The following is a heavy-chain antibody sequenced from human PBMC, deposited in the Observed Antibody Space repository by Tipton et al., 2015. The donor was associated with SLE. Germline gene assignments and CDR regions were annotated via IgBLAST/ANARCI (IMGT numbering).Heavy chain of an antibody. CDR2: IYYSGST. D-gene: IGHD1-26*01. J-gene: IGHJ6*03. CDR3: ARDRIVGPTQGYYYYYMDV. V-gene: IGHV4-59*12. Sequence: TLSLTCTVSGGSISSYYWSWIRQPPGKGLEWIGYIYYSGSTNYNPSLKSRVTISVDTSKNQFSLNLRSVTAADTAIYYCARDRIVGPTQGYYYYYMDVWGKGTTVTVS. CDR1: GGSISSYY.